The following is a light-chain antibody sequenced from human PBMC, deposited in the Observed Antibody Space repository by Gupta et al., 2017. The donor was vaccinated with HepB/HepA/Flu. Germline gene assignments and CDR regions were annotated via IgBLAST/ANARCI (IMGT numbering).Light chain of an antibody. V-gene: IGKV3-15*01. Sequence: EIVMTQSPATLSVSPGERAALSCRASQTISNNLVWYQQKPGQAPRVLIYGASTRASGTPARFSGSGSGTEFTLTISSLQSEDFAVYYCQQYNNWPTWTFGQGTKVEIK. CDR1: QTISNN. J-gene: IGKJ1*01. CDR2: GAS. CDR3: QQYNNWPTWT.